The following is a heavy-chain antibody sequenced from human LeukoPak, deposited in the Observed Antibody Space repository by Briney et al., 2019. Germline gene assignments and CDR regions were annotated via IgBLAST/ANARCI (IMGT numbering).Heavy chain of an antibody. Sequence: GGSLRLSCAASGFTFSSYWMHWVRQAPGKGLVWVSRINSDGSTTSHADSVKGRFTISRDNAKNTLFLQMNSLRAEDTAVYYCTRVRPVGDTPERVRSFDYWGQGTLVTVSS. D-gene: IGHD1-26*01. CDR3: TRVRPVGDTPERVRSFDY. V-gene: IGHV3-74*01. CDR2: INSDGSTT. J-gene: IGHJ4*02. CDR1: GFTFSSYW.